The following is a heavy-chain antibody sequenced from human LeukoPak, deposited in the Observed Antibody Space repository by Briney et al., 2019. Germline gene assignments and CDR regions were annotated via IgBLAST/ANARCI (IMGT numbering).Heavy chain of an antibody. CDR1: GGSISSGGYS. V-gene: IGHV4-30-2*01. CDR2: IYHSGST. Sequence: SETLSLTCAVSGGSISSGGYSWSWIRQPPGRGLEWIGYIYHSGSTYYNPSLKSRVTISVDRSKNQFSLKLSSVTAADTAVYYCARAGYYYGMDVWGQGTLVTVSS. CDR3: ARAGYYYGMDV. J-gene: IGHJ6*02.